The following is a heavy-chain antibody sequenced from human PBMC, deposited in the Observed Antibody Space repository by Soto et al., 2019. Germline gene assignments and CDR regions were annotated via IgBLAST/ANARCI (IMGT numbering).Heavy chain of an antibody. J-gene: IGHJ4*02. CDR2: IYYSGST. D-gene: IGHD4-17*01. V-gene: IGHV4-39*01. CDR1: GGSISSSGYY. Sequence: LSLTCTVSGGSISSSGYYWGWIRQPPGKGLEWIGSIYYSGSTYYNPSLKSRVTISVDTSKNQFSLKLSSVTAADTAVYYCARTTVTTFSLYWGQGTLVTVSS. CDR3: ARTTVTTFSLY.